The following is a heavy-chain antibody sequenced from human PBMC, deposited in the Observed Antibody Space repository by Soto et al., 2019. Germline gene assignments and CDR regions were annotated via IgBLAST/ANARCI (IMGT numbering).Heavy chain of an antibody. CDR1: GYIFTGYY. D-gene: IGHD6-19*01. CDR2: INPNSGDT. Sequence: ASVKVSWKASGYIFTGYYMHWVRQAPGQGLEWMGWINPNSGDTNYTQKFQGWVTMTRDTSISTAYMELSRLRSDDTAVYYCATSRISIAVAGETEYYFDYWGQGTLVTV. V-gene: IGHV1-2*04. CDR3: ATSRISIAVAGETEYYFDY. J-gene: IGHJ4*02.